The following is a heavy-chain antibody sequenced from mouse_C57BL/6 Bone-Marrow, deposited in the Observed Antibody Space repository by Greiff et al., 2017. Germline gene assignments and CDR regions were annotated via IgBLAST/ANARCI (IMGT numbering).Heavy chain of an antibody. V-gene: IGHV5-4*01. CDR2: ISDGGSYT. J-gene: IGHJ2*01. Sequence: EVQLMESGGGLVKPGGSLKLSCAASGFTFSSYAMSWVRQTPEKRLEWVATISDGGSYTYYPDNVKGRFTISRDNAKNNLYLQMSHLKSEDTAMYYCARGLTGYFDYWGQGTTLTVSS. CDR3: ARGLTGYFDY. CDR1: GFTFSSYA.